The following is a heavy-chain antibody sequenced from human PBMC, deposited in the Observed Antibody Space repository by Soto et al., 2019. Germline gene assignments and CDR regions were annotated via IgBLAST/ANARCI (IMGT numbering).Heavy chain of an antibody. CDR3: ANLVDTAMVKYFDY. Sequence: GGSLRLSCAASGFTVSSNEMSWVRQAPGKGLEWVSSISGSGGSTYYADSVKGRFTISRDNSKNTLYLQMNSLRAEDTAVYYCANLVDTAMVKYFDYWGQGTLVTVSS. J-gene: IGHJ4*02. D-gene: IGHD5-18*01. CDR1: GFTVSSNE. V-gene: IGHV3-23*01. CDR2: ISGSGGST.